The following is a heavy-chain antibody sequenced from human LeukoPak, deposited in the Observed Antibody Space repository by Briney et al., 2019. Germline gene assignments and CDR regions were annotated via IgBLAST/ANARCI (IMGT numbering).Heavy chain of an antibody. Sequence: GGSLRLSCAASGFTFSSHWMHWVRQAPGKGLVWVSNIKGDGTITNYADSVKGRFTISRDNAKNTLYLQIHSLRADDTAVYYCARDRVYFHSSGYPHNFFDYWGQGTLVTVSS. CDR3: ARDRVYFHSSGYPHNFFDY. CDR2: IKGDGTIT. D-gene: IGHD3-22*01. V-gene: IGHV3-74*01. J-gene: IGHJ4*02. CDR1: GFTFSSHW.